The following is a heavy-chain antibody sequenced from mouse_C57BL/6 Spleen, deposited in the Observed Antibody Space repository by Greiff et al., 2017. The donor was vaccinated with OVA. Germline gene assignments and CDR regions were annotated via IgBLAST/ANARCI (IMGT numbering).Heavy chain of an antibody. J-gene: IGHJ2*01. CDR1: GFTFSSYA. D-gene: IGHD4-1*01. V-gene: IGHV5-4*01. CDR2: ISDGGSYT. CDR3: ASLWDAEVYYFDY. Sequence: EVQVVESGGGLVKPGGSLKLSCAASGFTFSSYAMSWVRQTPEKRLEWVATISDGGSYTYYPDNVKGRFTISRDNAKNNLYLQMSHLKSEDTAMYYCASLWDAEVYYFDYWGQGTTLTVSS.